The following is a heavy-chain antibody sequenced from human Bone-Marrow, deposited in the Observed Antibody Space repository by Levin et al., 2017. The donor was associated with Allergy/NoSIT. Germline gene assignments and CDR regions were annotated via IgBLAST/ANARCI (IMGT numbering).Heavy chain of an antibody. D-gene: IGHD4-17*01. J-gene: IGHJ6*04. Sequence: SETLSLTCSVSGASISSGGYYWSWIRQRPGKGLEWIGYINFIGTTHYIPSFKSRVTISVDRSRNQFSLKLSSVTAADTAVYFCARAGSGDYNLKAAELDVWGKGTTVTVSS. CDR2: INFIGTT. V-gene: IGHV4-31*03. CDR1: GASISSGGYY. CDR3: ARAGSGDYNLKAAELDV.